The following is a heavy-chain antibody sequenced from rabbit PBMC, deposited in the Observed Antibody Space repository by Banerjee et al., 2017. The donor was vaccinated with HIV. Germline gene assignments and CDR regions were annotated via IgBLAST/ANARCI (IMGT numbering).Heavy chain of an antibody. D-gene: IGHD4-1*01. CDR1: GFSFSGSYV. CDR2: ISASSSGST. V-gene: IGHV1S40*01. J-gene: IGHJ4*01. CDR3: ARDPHAYSSHTNL. Sequence: QSLEESGGDLVKPGASLTLTCTASGFSFSGSYVMCWVRQAPGKGLEWIACISASSSGSTYYASWAKGRFTISKTSSTTVTLQMTSLTAADTATYFCARDPHAYSSHTNLWGPGTLVTVS.